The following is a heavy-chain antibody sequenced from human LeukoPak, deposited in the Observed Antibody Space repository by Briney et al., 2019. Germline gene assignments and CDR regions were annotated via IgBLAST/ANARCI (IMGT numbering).Heavy chain of an antibody. J-gene: IGHJ4*02. Sequence: SGGSLRLSCAASGFTFSTFAMIWVRQPPGKGLEWVSAISGSGGSTYYADSVKGRFTISRDNSKNTLYLQMNSLRAEDTAVYYCASSGLVIIPAYFDYWGQGTLVTVSS. CDR3: ASSGLVIIPAYFDY. CDR1: GFTFSTFA. V-gene: IGHV3-23*01. D-gene: IGHD3/OR15-3a*01. CDR2: ISGSGGST.